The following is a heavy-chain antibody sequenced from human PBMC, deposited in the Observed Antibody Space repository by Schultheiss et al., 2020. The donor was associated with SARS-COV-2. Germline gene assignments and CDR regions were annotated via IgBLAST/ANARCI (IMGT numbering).Heavy chain of an antibody. V-gene: IGHV3-23*01. Sequence: GGSLRLSCAASGFTFSSYAMNWVRQAPGKGLEWVSGIGGSGGITYYAVSVRGRFTISRDNSKNTLYLQMNSLKTEDTAVYHCTRDGIVVLRAGIGVSPFYYYMDVWGKGTTVTVSS. CDR1: GFTFSSYA. CDR3: TRDGIVVLRAGIGVSPFYYYMDV. CDR2: IGGSGGIT. D-gene: IGHD2-2*01. J-gene: IGHJ6*03.